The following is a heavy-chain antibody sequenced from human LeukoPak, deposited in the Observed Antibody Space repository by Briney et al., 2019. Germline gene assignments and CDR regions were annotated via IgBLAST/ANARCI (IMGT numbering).Heavy chain of an antibody. CDR3: ARTVAIAAAGFDY. V-gene: IGHV4-61*02. D-gene: IGHD6-13*01. CDR1: GGSINSGSYY. CDR2: IYTSGST. J-gene: IGHJ4*02. Sequence: KTSETLSLTCTVSGGSINSGSYYWSWIRQPAGKGLEWIGRIYTSGSTNYNPSLKSRVTISVDTSKNQFSLRLSSVTAADTAVYYCARTVAIAAAGFDYWGQGTLVTVSS.